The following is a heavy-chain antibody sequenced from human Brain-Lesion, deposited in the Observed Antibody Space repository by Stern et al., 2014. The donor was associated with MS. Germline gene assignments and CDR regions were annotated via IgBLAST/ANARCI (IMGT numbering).Heavy chain of an antibody. Sequence: VQLVESGPGLMKPSQTLALTCAISGDSVSSNSAAWNWIRQSPSRGLEWLGRTYYRSKLYYQYAESVKSQITINADTSTNQFSLQLNSVTPEDTAVYLCAKGYNWFDSWGQGTVVTVS. J-gene: IGHJ5*01. CDR2: TYYRSKLYY. V-gene: IGHV6-1*01. CDR1: GDSVSSNSAA. CDR3: AKGYNWFDS.